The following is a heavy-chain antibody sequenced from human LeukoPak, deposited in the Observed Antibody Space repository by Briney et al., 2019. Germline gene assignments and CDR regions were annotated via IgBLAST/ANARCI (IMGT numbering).Heavy chain of an antibody. J-gene: IGHJ6*02. Sequence: ASVKVSCKPSGGTFSSYAISWVRQAPGQGLEWMGWISAYNGNTNYAQKLQGRVTMTTDTSTSTAYMELRSLRSDDTAVYYCARRVGLLWFSSAYYYYYGMDVWGQGTTVTVSS. CDR2: ISAYNGNT. D-gene: IGHD3-10*01. CDR1: GGTFSSYA. V-gene: IGHV1-18*01. CDR3: ARRVGLLWFSSAYYYYYGMDV.